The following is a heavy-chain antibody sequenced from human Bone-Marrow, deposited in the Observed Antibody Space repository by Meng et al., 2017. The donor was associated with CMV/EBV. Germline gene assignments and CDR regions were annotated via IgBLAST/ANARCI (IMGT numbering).Heavy chain of an antibody. Sequence: LSLTCAASGFTFDDYAMHWVRQAPGKGLEWVSGISWNSGSVGYADSVKGRFTISRDNAKNSLYLQMNSLRAEDTALYYCAKDRGQVWFYGMDVWGQGTTVTGYS. CDR1: GFTFDDYA. V-gene: IGHV3-9*01. J-gene: IGHJ6*02. CDR2: ISWNSGSV. D-gene: IGHD5-18*01. CDR3: AKDRGQVWFYGMDV.